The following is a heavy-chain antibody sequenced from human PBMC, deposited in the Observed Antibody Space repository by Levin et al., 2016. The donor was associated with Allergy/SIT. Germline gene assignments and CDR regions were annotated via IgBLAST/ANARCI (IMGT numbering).Heavy chain of an antibody. CDR2: IYPGDSDT. J-gene: IGHJ1*01. CDR1: GYSFTSYW. V-gene: IGHV5-51*01. D-gene: IGHD6-13*01. Sequence: GGSLRLSCKGSGYSFTSYWIGWVRQMPGKGLEWMGIIYPGDSDTRYSPSFQGQVTISADKSISTAYLQWSSLKASDTAMYYCARYGSPSGGAAATVGQHWGQGTLVTVSS. CDR3: ARYGSPSGGAAATVGQH.